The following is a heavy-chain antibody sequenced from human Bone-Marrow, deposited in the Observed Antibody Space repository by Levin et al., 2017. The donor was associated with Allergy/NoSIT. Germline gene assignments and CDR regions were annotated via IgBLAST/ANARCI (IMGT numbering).Heavy chain of an antibody. CDR3: ARGPPNYDSSGYYSRSVFAY. J-gene: IGHJ4*02. V-gene: IGHV1-8*01. D-gene: IGHD3-22*01. Sequence: ASVKVSCKASGYTFTSYDINWVRQATGQGLEWMGWMNPNSGNTGYAQKFQGRVTMTRNTSISTAYMELSSLRSEDTAVYYCARGPPNYDSSGYYSRSVFAYWGQGTLVTVSS. CDR1: GYTFTSYD. CDR2: MNPNSGNT.